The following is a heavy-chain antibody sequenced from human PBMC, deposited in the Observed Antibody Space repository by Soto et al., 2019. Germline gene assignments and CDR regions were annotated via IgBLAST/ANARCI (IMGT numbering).Heavy chain of an antibody. V-gene: IGHV4-59*03. CDR1: GGSITGYH. J-gene: IGHJ4*02. Sequence: PSETLSLTCNVSGGSITGYHWSWIRQPPGKGLEWIGYISNSGSTNYNPSLESRVTISVETSKNQNSQNLIFVTAADTAVYYCAATPRYWGQGTLVTVSS. CDR3: AATPRY. CDR2: ISNSGST.